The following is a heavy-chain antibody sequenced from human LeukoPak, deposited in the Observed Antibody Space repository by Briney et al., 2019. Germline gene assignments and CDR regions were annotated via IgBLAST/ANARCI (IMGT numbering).Heavy chain of an antibody. D-gene: IGHD3-9*01. J-gene: IGHJ3*02. Sequence: GGSLRLSCAASGFAFSTYAMSWVRRAPGKGLEWVSVISDSGGSTYYADSVRGRFTISRDNSKNTLYLQMNSLRAEDTAVYYCAKGLGAFDYRESFDIWGQGTMVTVSS. CDR2: ISDSGGST. V-gene: IGHV3-23*01. CDR1: GFAFSTYA. CDR3: AKGLGAFDYRESFDI.